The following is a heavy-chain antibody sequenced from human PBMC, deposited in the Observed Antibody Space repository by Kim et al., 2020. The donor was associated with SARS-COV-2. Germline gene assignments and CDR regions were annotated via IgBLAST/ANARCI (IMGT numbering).Heavy chain of an antibody. D-gene: IGHD3-10*01. J-gene: IGHJ4*02. Sequence: YYADSVKGRFTISGDNSKNTLYLQMNSLRAEDTAVYYCATMVRGVTAYFDYWGQGTLVTVSS. CDR3: ATMVRGVTAYFDY. V-gene: IGHV3-33*01.